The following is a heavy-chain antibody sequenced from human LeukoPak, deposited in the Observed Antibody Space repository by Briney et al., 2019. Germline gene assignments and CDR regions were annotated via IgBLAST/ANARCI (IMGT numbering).Heavy chain of an antibody. J-gene: IGHJ6*02. V-gene: IGHV7-4-1*02. CDR1: GYSFTSYD. D-gene: IGHD6-13*01. CDR3: ARDKGYSSTRRHYYYGMDV. CDR2: INTNTGNP. Sequence: GASVKVSCKASGYSFTSYDINWVRQATGQGLEWMGWINTNTGNPTYAQGFTGRFVFSLDTSVSTAYLQISSLKAEDTAVYYCARDKGYSSTRRHYYYGMDVWGQGTTVTVSS.